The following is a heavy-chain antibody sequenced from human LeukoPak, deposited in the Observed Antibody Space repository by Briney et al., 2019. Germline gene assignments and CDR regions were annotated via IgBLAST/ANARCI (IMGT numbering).Heavy chain of an antibody. Sequence: ASVKVSCKASGYTFTSYYMHWVRQAPGQGLEWMGIINPSGGSTSHAQKFQGRVTMTRDTYTSTVYMELSSLRSEDTAVYYCARVGSSGWYYFDYWGQGTLVTVSS. CDR3: ARVGSSGWYYFDY. V-gene: IGHV1-46*01. D-gene: IGHD6-19*01. J-gene: IGHJ4*02. CDR1: GYTFTSYY. CDR2: INPSGGST.